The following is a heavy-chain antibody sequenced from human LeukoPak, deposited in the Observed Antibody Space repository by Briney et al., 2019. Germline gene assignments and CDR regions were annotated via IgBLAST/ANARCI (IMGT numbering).Heavy chain of an antibody. D-gene: IGHD3-9*01. V-gene: IGHV3-21*01. CDR2: ISSSSSYI. CDR3: ARNPDILTGFNYYYGMDV. Sequence: PGGSLRLSCAASGFTFSSYSMNWVRQAPGKGLEWVSSISSSSSYIYYADSVKGRFTIYRDNAKNSLYLQMNSLRAEDTAVYYCARNPDILTGFNYYYGMDVWGKGTTVTVSS. J-gene: IGHJ6*04. CDR1: GFTFSSYS.